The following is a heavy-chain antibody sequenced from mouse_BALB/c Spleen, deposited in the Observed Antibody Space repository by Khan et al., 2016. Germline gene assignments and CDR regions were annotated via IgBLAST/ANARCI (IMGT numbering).Heavy chain of an antibody. Sequence: QVQLKQSGAELVRPGTSVKISCKASGYTFTNYWLGWVKQRPGHGLEWIGDIYPGGDYINYNEKFKGKATMTADPSSSTAYMQLSSLTAKDSSVYFCARSLLRVRTDYWGQGTTLTVSS. CDR3: ARSLLRVRTDY. J-gene: IGHJ2*01. V-gene: IGHV1-63*02. CDR1: GYTFTNYW. D-gene: IGHD1-2*01. CDR2: IYPGGDYI.